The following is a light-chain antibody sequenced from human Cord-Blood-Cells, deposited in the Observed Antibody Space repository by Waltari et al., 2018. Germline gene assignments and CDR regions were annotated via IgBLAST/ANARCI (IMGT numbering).Light chain of an antibody. Sequence: QSALTQPASASGSPGQSITISCTGTSSDVGGYNYVSWYQQHPGKAPKLMIYDVINRPSGFSNRFSGSKSGNTAPLTISGLQAEDEADYYCSSYTSSSTYVFGTGTKVTVL. CDR2: DVI. J-gene: IGLJ1*01. CDR1: SSDVGGYNY. CDR3: SSYTSSSTYV. V-gene: IGLV2-14*01.